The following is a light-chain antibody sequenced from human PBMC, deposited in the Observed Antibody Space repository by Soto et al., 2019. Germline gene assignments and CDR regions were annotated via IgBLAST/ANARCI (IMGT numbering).Light chain of an antibody. CDR2: AAS. Sequence: DIQVTQSPSSLSASVGDRVTITCRASQNINSNLNWYQQKPGKAPNLLIYAASSLQSGVPSRFSGSGSGTDFTLTISSLQPEDFATYYCQQSYSTPLTFGGGTKVEIK. V-gene: IGKV1-39*01. CDR1: QNINSN. CDR3: QQSYSTPLT. J-gene: IGKJ4*01.